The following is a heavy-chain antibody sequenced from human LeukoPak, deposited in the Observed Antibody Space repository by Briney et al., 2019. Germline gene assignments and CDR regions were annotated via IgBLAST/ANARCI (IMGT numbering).Heavy chain of an antibody. J-gene: IGHJ4*02. CDR1: GGTFSSYA. V-gene: IGHV1-69*06. CDR3: ARLADILTGYFDY. CDR2: IIPIFGTA. D-gene: IGHD3-9*01. Sequence: SVKVSCKASGGTFSSYAISWVRQAPGQGLEWMGGIIPIFGTANYAQKFQGRVTITADKSTSTAYMELSSLRSEDTAVYYCARLADILTGYFDYWAREPWSPSPQ.